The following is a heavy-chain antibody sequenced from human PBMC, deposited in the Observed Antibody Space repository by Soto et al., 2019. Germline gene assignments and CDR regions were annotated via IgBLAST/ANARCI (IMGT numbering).Heavy chain of an antibody. D-gene: IGHD2-15*01. CDR2: IYYSGST. V-gene: IGHV4-59*01. CDR3: AREVDCSGGSCWDY. J-gene: IGHJ4*02. CDR1: GGSISSYY. Sequence: PSETLSLTCTVSGGSISSYYWSWIRQPPGKGLEWIGHIYYSGSTNYNPSLKSRVTISVDTSKNQFSLKLSSVTAADTAVYYCAREVDCSGGSCWDYWGQGTLVPVSS.